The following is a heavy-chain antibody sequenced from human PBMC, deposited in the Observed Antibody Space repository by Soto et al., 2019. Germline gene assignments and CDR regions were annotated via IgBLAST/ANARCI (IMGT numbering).Heavy chain of an antibody. CDR3: ARGELWFGELFHYYYGMDV. CDR2: ISYDGSNK. D-gene: IGHD3-10*01. Sequence: QPGGSLRLSCAASGFTFSSYAMHWVRQAPGKGLEWVAVISYDGSNKYYADSVKGRFTISRDNSKNTLYLQMNSLRAEDTAVYYCARGELWFGELFHYYYGMDVWGQGTTVPVSS. J-gene: IGHJ6*02. V-gene: IGHV3-30-3*01. CDR1: GFTFSSYA.